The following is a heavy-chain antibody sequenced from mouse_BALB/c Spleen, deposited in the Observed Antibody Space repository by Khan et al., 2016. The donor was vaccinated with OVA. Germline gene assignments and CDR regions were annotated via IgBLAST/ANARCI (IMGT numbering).Heavy chain of an antibody. J-gene: IGHJ2*01. Sequence: EVELVESGGGLVQPGGSRKLSCAASGFTFSGFGMHWVRQAPEKGLEWVAFIGSDSNTIYYADTVKGRFTISSDNPKKTLFLQMTSLRSEDTAMYFCARTGYYYFDYWGQGTTLTVSS. CDR2: IGSDSNTI. D-gene: IGHD2-3*01. CDR3: ARTGYYYFDY. V-gene: IGHV5-17*02. CDR1: GFTFSGFG.